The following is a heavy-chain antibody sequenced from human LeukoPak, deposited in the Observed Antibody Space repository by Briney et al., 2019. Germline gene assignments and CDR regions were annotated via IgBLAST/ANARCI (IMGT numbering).Heavy chain of an antibody. CDR1: GFTFSSYA. CDR2: ISSSGGST. V-gene: IGHV3-23*01. J-gene: IGHJ4*02. D-gene: IGHD3-10*01. Sequence: GGSLRLSCAASGFTFSSYAMSWVRQAPGKGLEWVSGISSSGGSTYYEDSVKGRFTISRDNAKKSLYLQMNSLRVEDTAVYYCARLLRRLLWFEPVGYWGQGTLVAVSS. CDR3: ARLLRRLLWFEPVGY.